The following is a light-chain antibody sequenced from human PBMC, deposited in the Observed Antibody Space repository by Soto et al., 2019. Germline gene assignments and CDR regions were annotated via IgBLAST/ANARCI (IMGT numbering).Light chain of an antibody. CDR3: QHYYTTPIT. J-gene: IGKJ4*01. Sequence: DLVITPSPVALNVSLGERATINCKSRQSFLWSTNNKNYLAWYQQKPGQPPRLPISWASTRESGVPDRFSGSGSETDFTLTISGLQAEDVAVYYCQHYYTTPITFGGGTKVDIK. CDR2: WAS. CDR1: QSFLWSTNNKNY. V-gene: IGKV4-1*01.